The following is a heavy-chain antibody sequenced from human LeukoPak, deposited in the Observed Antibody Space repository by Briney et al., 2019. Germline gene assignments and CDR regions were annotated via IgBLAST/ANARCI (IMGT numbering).Heavy chain of an antibody. CDR2: IYYSGST. CDR3: ARDFQGENYFDY. D-gene: IGHD3-16*01. J-gene: IGHJ4*02. CDR1: GGSITSYY. V-gene: IGHV4-59*12. Sequence: PSETLSLTCTVSGGSITSYYWSWIRQPPGKGLEWIGYIYYSGSTNYNPSLKSRVTISVDTSKNQFSLKLSSVTAADTAVYYCARDFQGENYFDYWGQGTLVTVSS.